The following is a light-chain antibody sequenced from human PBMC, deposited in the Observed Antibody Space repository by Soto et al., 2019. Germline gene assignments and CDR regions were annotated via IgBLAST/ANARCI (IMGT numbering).Light chain of an antibody. CDR1: SSDVGGYNY. CDR3: SSYTTRSTGV. CDR2: EVS. J-gene: IGLJ1*01. V-gene: IGLV2-14*03. Sequence: QSVLTQPASVSGSPGQSFTISCTGTSSDVGGYNYVSWYQQHPGKAPKLMIYEVSNRPSGVSSRFSGSKSGNAASLTISGLQAEDEASYYCSSYTTRSTGVFGTGTKVTV.